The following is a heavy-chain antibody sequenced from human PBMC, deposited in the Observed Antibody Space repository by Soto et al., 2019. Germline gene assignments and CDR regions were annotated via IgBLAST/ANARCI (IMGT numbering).Heavy chain of an antibody. D-gene: IGHD2-2*01. J-gene: IGHJ5*02. CDR2: INHRGST. CDR1: GGPFSDYF. CDR3: ARPGGTWYQPYNWFDP. V-gene: IGHV4-34*01. Sequence: PSETLSLTCAVYGGPFSDYFWSWIRQPPGKGLEWIGEINHRGSTNYNPSLKSRVTISVDTSKNQFSLKLSSVTAADTAVYYCARPGGTWYQPYNWFDPWGQGTLVTVPS.